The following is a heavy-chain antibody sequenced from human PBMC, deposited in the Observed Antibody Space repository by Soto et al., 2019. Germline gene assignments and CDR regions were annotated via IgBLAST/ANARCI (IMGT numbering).Heavy chain of an antibody. CDR3: ARAYNYAGGFDC. D-gene: IGHD3-16*01. CDR1: GGSISSDY. CDR2: FSYSGST. J-gene: IGHJ4*02. Sequence: SETLSLTCTVSGGSISSDYWSWIRQPPGKGLERIAYFSYSGSTNYSPSLKSRAYISVEKSKNQFSLNLTSVTPADTAVYYCARAYNYAGGFDCWGQGTLVTVSS. V-gene: IGHV4-59*01.